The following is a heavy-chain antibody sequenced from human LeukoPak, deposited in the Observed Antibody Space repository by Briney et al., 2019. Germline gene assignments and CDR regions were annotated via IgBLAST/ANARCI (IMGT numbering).Heavy chain of an antibody. CDR3: ASATHYRIDY. D-gene: IGHD4-11*01. V-gene: IGHV4-4*02. J-gene: IGHJ4*02. CDR1: GGSISSIDW. CDR2: MSHSGGT. Sequence: HSETLSLTCAVSGGSISSIDWWTWVRQPPGKELEWIGEMSHSGGTNYNPSLRSRVTMSVDKSKNQCSLNLSSVTAADTAVYYCASATHYRIDYWGQGALVIVSS.